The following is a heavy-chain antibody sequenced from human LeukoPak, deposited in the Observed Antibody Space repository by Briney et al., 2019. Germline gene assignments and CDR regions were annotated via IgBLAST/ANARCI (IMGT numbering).Heavy chain of an antibody. CDR3: AKSWSYDFWSGPSNWFDP. D-gene: IGHD3-3*01. CDR2: ISFDGSNK. V-gene: IGHV3-30-3*02. CDR1: GFTFSSYS. Sequence: GGSLRLSCAASGFTFSSYSMHWVRQAPGKGLEWVALISFDGSNKYYADSVKGRFTISRDNAKNSLYLQMNSLRAEDTALYYCAKSWSYDFWSGPSNWFDPWGQGTLVTVSS. J-gene: IGHJ5*02.